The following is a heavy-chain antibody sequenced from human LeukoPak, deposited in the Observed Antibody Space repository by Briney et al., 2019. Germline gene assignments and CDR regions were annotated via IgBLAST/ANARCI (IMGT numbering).Heavy chain of an antibody. D-gene: IGHD5-12*01. V-gene: IGHV3-23*01. CDR1: GFTFSSYA. CDR3: AKDRENRVATSFFDY. J-gene: IGHJ4*02. CDR2: ISGSGGST. Sequence: GGSLRLSCAASGFTFSSYAMSWVRQAPGKGLEWVSAISGSGGSTYYADSVKGRFTISRDNSKSTLYLQMNSLRAEDTAVYYWAKDRENRVATSFFDYWAQEPLVPVSS.